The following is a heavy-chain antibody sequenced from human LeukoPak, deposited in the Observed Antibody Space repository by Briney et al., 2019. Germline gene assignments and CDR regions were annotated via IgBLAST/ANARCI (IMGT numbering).Heavy chain of an antibody. Sequence: SETLSLTCTVSGYSISSSYYGAWIRQPPGKGLEWIATISRSGSTYYNPSLKSRVTISVDTSKNQFSLQLNSVTAAVTAIYYCARVNPPVATFDSWGQGALVGVSS. D-gene: IGHD2-21*01. CDR1: GYSISSSYY. CDR2: ISRSGST. CDR3: ARVNPPVATFDS. J-gene: IGHJ4*02. V-gene: IGHV4-38-2*02.